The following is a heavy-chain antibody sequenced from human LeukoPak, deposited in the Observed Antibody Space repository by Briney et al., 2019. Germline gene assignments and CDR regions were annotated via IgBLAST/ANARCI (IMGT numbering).Heavy chain of an antibody. V-gene: IGHV7-4-1*02. J-gene: IGHJ5*02. CDR2: INTNTGNP. D-gene: IGHD2-15*01. Sequence: ASVKVSCKASGYTFTSYAMNWVRQAPGQGLEWMGWINTNTGNPTYAQGFTGRFVFSLDTSVSTAYLQISSLRAEDTAVYYCARGGAYCSGAGCYSAGRVGIDPWGQGTLVTVSS. CDR1: GYTFTSYA. CDR3: ARGGAYCSGAGCYSAGRVGIDP.